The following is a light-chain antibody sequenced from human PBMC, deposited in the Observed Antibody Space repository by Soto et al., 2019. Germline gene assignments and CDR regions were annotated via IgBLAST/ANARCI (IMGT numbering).Light chain of an antibody. CDR2: AAS. J-gene: IGKJ5*01. Sequence: DIHMTQSASSLSASVGDSVTITCRASQSISSYLNWYQQKPWKAPKLLVYAASSLQSGVPSRFSGSGSATEFTPTISSLQSQDFAVYYCQQYNNWPPITFGQGTRLEIK. CDR3: QQYNNWPPIT. CDR1: QSISSY. V-gene: IGKV1-39*01.